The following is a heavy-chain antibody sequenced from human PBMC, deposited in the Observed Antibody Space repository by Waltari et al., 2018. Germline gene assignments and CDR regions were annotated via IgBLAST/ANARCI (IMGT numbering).Heavy chain of an antibody. V-gene: IGHV3-7*03. CDR3: ARGSAYYVRVWDY. CDR1: GFTFRGYW. J-gene: IGHJ4*02. D-gene: IGHD3-16*01. Sequence: EVQLVESGGTLVQPGGSLRLSCAASGFTFRGYWRAWVRQAPGKGLDWVANIKADGSDQYYVDSVRGRFTMSRDNAENSLYLQMNSLIADDTAVYYCARGSAYYVRVWDYWGQGTLVTVSS. CDR2: IKADGSDQ.